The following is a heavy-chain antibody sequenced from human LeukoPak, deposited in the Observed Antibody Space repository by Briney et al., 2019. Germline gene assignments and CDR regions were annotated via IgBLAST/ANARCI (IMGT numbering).Heavy chain of an antibody. Sequence: GGSLRLSCAAPGFTFSTYTMNWVRQAPGKGLEWVSSISSGSGYMYYADSVKGRFTISRDNAKNSLYLQMNSLRAEGTAVYYCAREGQVFGYWGQGTLVTVSS. CDR1: GFTFSTYT. J-gene: IGHJ4*02. CDR3: AREGQVFGY. V-gene: IGHV3-21*01. CDR2: ISSGSGYM.